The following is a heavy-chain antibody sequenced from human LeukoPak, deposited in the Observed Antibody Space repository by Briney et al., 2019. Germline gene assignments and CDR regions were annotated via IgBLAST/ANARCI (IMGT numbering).Heavy chain of an antibody. CDR3: ARDLRPTVTTMAFDI. V-gene: IGHV4-31*03. J-gene: IGHJ3*02. CDR2: IYYSGST. D-gene: IGHD4-17*01. Sequence: SQTLSLTCTVSGGSISSGGYYWSWIRQHPGKGLEWIGYIYYSGSTYYNPSLKSRVTISVDTSKNQFSLKLSSVTAADTAVYYCARDLRPTVTTMAFDIWGQGTMVTVSS. CDR1: GGSISSGGYY.